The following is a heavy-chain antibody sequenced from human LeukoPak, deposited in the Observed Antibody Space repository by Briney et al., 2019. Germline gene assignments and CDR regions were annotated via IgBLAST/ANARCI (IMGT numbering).Heavy chain of an antibody. CDR3: ARSKGGGYGDHYLSPN. J-gene: IGHJ4*02. Sequence: PGGSLRLSCAASGFTFSSYAMHWVRQAPGKGLEWVAVISYDGSNKYYADSVKGRFTISRDNSKNTLYLQMNSLRAEDTAVYYCARSKGGGYGDHYLSPNWGQGTLVTVSS. D-gene: IGHD4-17*01. CDR2: ISYDGSNK. CDR1: GFTFSSYA. V-gene: IGHV3-30-3*01.